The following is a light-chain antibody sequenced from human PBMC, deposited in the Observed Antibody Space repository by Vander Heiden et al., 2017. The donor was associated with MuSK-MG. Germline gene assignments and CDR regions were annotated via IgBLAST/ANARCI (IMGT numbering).Light chain of an antibody. J-gene: IGKJ4*01. CDR2: GSS. V-gene: IGKV3-11*01. CDR1: QSVSSS. CDR3: QHRTLRPPLT. Sequence: LTQSPATLSLAQGERATRTCRASQSVSSSLSWYQQQPGQAPTLLLYGSSDRATDIPDKFSGSGSGTDFSLTISSLEPGDSAVYYCQHRTLRPPLTFGEGTRVEIK.